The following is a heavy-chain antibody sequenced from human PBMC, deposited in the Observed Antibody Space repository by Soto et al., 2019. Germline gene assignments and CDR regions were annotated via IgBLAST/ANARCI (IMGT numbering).Heavy chain of an antibody. CDR2: IFSNGRT. CDR1: GGSINNNY. Sequence: SETLSLTCTVSGGSINNNYWSWIRQPPGRGLEWIGYIFSNGRTNYNPSLETRVAISVDTSKNQLSLKLRSVTAADTAVYYCARGGDNSPWYYSLWGQGTLVTVSS. J-gene: IGHJ4*02. CDR3: ARGGDNSPWYYSL. V-gene: IGHV4-59*01. D-gene: IGHD3-10*01.